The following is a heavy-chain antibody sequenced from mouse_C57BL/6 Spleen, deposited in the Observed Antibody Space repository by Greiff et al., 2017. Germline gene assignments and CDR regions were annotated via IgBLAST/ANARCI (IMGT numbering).Heavy chain of an antibody. J-gene: IGHJ3*01. CDR3: TTGGLRAY. V-gene: IGHV14-4*01. Sequence: VQLQQSGAELVRPGASVKLSCTASGFNIKDDYMHWVKQRPEKGLEWIGWIDPENGDTEYASKFQGKATITADTSYNTAYLLLSSLTSEDTAVYYCTTGGLRAYWGQGTLVTVSA. D-gene: IGHD2-4*01. CDR1: GFNIKDDY. CDR2: IDPENGDT.